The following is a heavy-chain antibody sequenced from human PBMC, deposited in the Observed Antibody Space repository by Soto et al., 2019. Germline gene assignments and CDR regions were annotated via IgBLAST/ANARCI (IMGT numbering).Heavy chain of an antibody. J-gene: IGHJ4*02. CDR1: GYTFTSHT. Sequence: QVLLVQSGAEVKEPGASVRVSCKASGYTFTSHTLHWARQAPGQGLEWMGWIIVSNGSPRYAPQFQGRVTFGRDTAATTADMELSSLTSEDTAVYYCTREPEDGVPGDYWCQGTLIVVSS. CDR2: IIVSNGSP. V-gene: IGHV1-3*01. D-gene: IGHD3-3*01. CDR3: TREPEDGVPGDY.